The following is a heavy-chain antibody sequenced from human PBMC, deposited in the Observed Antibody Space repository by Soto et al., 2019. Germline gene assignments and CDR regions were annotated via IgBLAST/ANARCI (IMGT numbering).Heavy chain of an antibody. CDR2: ISYDGSNK. D-gene: IGHD3-10*01. V-gene: IGHV3-30-3*01. J-gene: IGHJ4*02. CDR1: GFTFSSYA. Sequence: QVQLVESGGGVVQPGWSLRLSCAASGFTFSSYAMHWVRQAPGKGLEWVAVISYDGSNKYYADSVKGRFTISRDNSKNTLYLQMNSLRAEDTAVYYCARGEPVLLWFGEDFDYWGQGTLVTVSS. CDR3: ARGEPVLLWFGEDFDY.